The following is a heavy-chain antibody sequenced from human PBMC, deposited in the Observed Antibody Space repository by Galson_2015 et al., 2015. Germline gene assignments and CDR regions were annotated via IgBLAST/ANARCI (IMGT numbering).Heavy chain of an antibody. V-gene: IGHV6-1*01. CDR1: GDSVSSNSAS. D-gene: IGHD2-21*02. J-gene: IGHJ3*02. Sequence: CAISGDSVSSNSASWNWIRQSPSRGLEWLGRTYYRSKWYYDYAASVKSRIAVNPDTSKNQFSLQLNSVIPEDTAVYYCARDTPSDRWHPDAFDIWGQGTLV. CDR3: ARDTPSDRWHPDAFDI. CDR2: TYYRSKWYY.